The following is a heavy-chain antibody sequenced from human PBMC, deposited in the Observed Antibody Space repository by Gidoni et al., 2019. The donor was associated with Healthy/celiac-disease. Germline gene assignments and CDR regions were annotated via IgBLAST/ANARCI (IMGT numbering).Heavy chain of an antibody. J-gene: IGHJ4*02. Sequence: QVQLQQWGAGLLKPSETLSLTCAVYGGSFSGYYWSWIRQPPGKGLEWIGEINHSGSTNYNPSLKSRVTISVDTSKNQFSLKLSSVTAADTAVYYCARARKVYSGSSLFDYWGQGTLVTVSS. CDR2: INHSGST. D-gene: IGHD1-26*01. V-gene: IGHV4-34*01. CDR1: GGSFSGYY. CDR3: ARARKVYSGSSLFDY.